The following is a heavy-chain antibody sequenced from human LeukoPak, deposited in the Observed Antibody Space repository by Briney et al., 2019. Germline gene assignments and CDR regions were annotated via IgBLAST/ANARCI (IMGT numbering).Heavy chain of an antibody. CDR1: GFTFSNYW. Sequence: GGSLRLSCAASGFTFSNYWMSWVRQAPGKGLEWVANINQDGSEKYYVDSVKGRFTISRDNAKNSLYLQMNSLRAEDTAVYYCARRGGSSSWYLKYYFDYWGQGTLVTVSS. CDR2: INQDGSEK. D-gene: IGHD6-13*01. J-gene: IGHJ4*02. CDR3: ARRGGSSSWYLKYYFDY. V-gene: IGHV3-7*01.